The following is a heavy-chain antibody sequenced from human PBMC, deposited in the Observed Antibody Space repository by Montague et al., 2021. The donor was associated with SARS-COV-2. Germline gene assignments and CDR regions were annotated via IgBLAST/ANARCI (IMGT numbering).Heavy chain of an antibody. CDR3: AKEGNCSGNSCPGYFHH. Sequence: SLRLSCAASGFTFTSYVMSWVRQAPGKGLEWVSAVTGSGGSTFYADSVKGRFTIPRDNSKNTLHLQMDSLRAEDKAVYYCAKEGNCSGNSCPGYFHHWGQGTLVTVSS. D-gene: IGHD2-2*01. CDR1: GFTFTSYV. V-gene: IGHV3-23*01. CDR2: VTGSGGST. J-gene: IGHJ1*01.